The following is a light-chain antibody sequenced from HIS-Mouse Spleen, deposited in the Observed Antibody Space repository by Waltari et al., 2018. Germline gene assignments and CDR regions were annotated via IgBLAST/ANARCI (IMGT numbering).Light chain of an antibody. J-gene: IGLJ3*02. V-gene: IGLV2-14*01. Sequence: QSALTQPASVSGSPGQSITISCNGTSSDVGCYNYVTWYQQHPGKAPKLMIYEVSNRPSGVSNRFSGSKSGNTASLTISGLQAEDEADYYCSSYTSSSTWVFGGGTKLTVL. CDR3: SSYTSSSTWV. CDR2: EVS. CDR1: SSDVGCYNY.